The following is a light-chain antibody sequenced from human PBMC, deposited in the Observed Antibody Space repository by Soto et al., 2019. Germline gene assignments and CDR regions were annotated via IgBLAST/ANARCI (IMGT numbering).Light chain of an antibody. CDR3: SSYTSSSTLV. Sequence: SALTQPASVSGSPGQSITISCTGTSSDVGGYNYVSWYQQHPGKAPKLMIYEVSNRPSGVSNRFSGSKSGNTASLTISGFQAEDEADYYCSSYTSSSTLVFGTGTKVTVL. CDR1: SSDVGGYNY. J-gene: IGLJ1*01. CDR2: EVS. V-gene: IGLV2-14*01.